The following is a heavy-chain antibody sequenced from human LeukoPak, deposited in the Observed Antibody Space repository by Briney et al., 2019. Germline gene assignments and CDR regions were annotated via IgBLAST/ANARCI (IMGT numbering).Heavy chain of an antibody. V-gene: IGHV4-34*01. Sequence: TPSETLSLTCAVYGGSFSGYYWSWIRQPPGKGLEWIGEINHSGSTNYNPSLKSRVTISVDTSKNQFSLKLSSVTAADTAVYYCAGRDGWGQGTLVTVSS. CDR3: AGRDG. CDR2: INHSGST. D-gene: IGHD5-24*01. CDR1: GGSFSGYY. J-gene: IGHJ4*02.